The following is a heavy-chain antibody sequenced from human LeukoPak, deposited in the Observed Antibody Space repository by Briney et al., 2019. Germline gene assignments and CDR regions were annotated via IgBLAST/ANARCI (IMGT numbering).Heavy chain of an antibody. CDR2: IYSGGST. V-gene: IGHV3-66*01. J-gene: IGHJ4*02. Sequence: PGGSLRLSCAASGFTVSSNYMSWVRQAPGKGLEWVSVIYSGGSTYYADSVKGRFTISRDNSKNTLYLQMNSLRAEDTAVYYCARGGTLYSSGPGYWGQGTLVTVSS. CDR3: ARGGTLYSSGPGY. D-gene: IGHD6-19*01. CDR1: GFTVSSNY.